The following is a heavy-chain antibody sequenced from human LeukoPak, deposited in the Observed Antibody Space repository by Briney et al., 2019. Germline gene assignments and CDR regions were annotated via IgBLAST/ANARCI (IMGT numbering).Heavy chain of an antibody. D-gene: IGHD5-18*01. V-gene: IGHV1-8*01. CDR1: VYSFTTYN. CDR2: MSTNSANS. CDR3: ARGGFIYGYSYFDY. J-gene: IGHJ4*02. Sequence: ASVKVSCKASVYSFTTYNINWGRQAPGQGLEWMGWMSTNSANSGYAQKFLGRATMTGDSSMSTAYLELSSLRSEDTAVYYCARGGFIYGYSYFDYWGQGTLVTVSS.